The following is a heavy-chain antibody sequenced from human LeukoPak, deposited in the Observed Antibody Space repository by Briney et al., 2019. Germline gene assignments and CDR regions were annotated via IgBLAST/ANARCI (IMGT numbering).Heavy chain of an antibody. D-gene: IGHD6-6*01. CDR3: ARDFSFSGIAARPGGAFDI. CDR1: GGSISSYY. Sequence: SETLSLTCTVSGGSISSYYWSWIRQPPGKGLEWIGYIYYSGSTNYNPSLKSRVTISVDTSKNQFSLKLSSVTAADTAVYYCARDFSFSGIAARPGGAFDIWGQGTMVTVSS. J-gene: IGHJ3*02. CDR2: IYYSGST. V-gene: IGHV4-59*01.